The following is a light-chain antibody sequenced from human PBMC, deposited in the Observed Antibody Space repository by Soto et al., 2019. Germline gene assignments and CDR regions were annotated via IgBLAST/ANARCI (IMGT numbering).Light chain of an antibody. Sequence: EIVITQSPATLSVSPGERATLSCRASQSVSIKLAWYQQKPGQAPRLLIYDTSTRANGIPARFSGSGSGTEFTLTISSLQSEDFAFYYCQQYNNWHPITFGQGTRLEIK. J-gene: IGKJ5*01. CDR1: QSVSIK. V-gene: IGKV3-15*01. CDR3: QQYNNWHPIT. CDR2: DTS.